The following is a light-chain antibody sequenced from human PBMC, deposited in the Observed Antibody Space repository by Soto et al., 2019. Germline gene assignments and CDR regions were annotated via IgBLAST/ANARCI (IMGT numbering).Light chain of an antibody. V-gene: IGLV1-40*01. J-gene: IGLJ1*01. Sequence: QSVLTQPPSVSGAPGQRVTISCTGNSSNIGAGCDVHWYQQLPGTAPKLLIFGNRNRPSGIPDRFSGSKSGTSATLGITGFQTGDEADYYCGSWDSSLSAYVFGTGTKVTV. CDR2: GNR. CDR1: SSNIGAGCD. CDR3: GSWDSSLSAYV.